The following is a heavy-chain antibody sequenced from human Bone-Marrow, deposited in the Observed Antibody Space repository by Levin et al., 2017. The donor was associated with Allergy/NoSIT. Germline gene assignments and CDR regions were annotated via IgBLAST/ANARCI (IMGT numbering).Heavy chain of an antibody. J-gene: IGHJ5*02. V-gene: IGHV3-11*01. CDR1: GFTFSDAY. CDR2: ISGSGSDM. CDR3: VKDARLASS. Sequence: LGESLKISCEVSGFTFSDAYMNWIRQSPGKGLEWIAYISGSGSDMRYADSVKGRFTISRDNPKNSLYLEMNNLRLEDTALYYCVKDARLASSWGQGTLVTVSS. D-gene: IGHD3-3*02.